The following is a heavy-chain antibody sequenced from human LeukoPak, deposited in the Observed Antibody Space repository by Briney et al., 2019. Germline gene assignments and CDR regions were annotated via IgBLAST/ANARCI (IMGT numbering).Heavy chain of an antibody. Sequence: SETLSLTCTVSGGSISSGGYYWSWIRQHPGKGLEWIGYIYYSGSTYYNPSLKSRVTISVGTSKNQFSLKLSSVTAADTAVYYCARYDCSSTSCYFVDYWGQGTLVTVSS. J-gene: IGHJ4*02. CDR1: GGSISSGGYY. CDR3: ARYDCSSTSCYFVDY. CDR2: IYYSGST. V-gene: IGHV4-31*03. D-gene: IGHD2-2*01.